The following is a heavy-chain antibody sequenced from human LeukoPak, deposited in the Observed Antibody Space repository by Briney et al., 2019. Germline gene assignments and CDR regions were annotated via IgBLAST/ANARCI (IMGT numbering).Heavy chain of an antibody. J-gene: IGHJ6*03. D-gene: IGHD7-27*01. V-gene: IGHV3-23*01. CDR3: AKDGEGFYYYYYMDV. CDR1: GFTFSSYA. Sequence: GGSLRLSXAASGFTFSSYAMSWVRQAPGKGLEWVSAISGSGGSTYYADSVKGRFTISRDNSKNTLYLQMNSLRAVDTAVYYCAKDGEGFYYYYYMDVWGKGTTVTVSS. CDR2: ISGSGGST.